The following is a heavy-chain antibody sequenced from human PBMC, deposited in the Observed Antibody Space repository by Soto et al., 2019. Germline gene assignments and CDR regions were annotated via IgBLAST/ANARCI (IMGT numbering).Heavy chain of an antibody. CDR3: ARSSGGVYGIIIEGNKWFEQ. V-gene: IGHV1-46*01. D-gene: IGHD1-26*01. Sequence: ASLKFCCKAPLYTFTRYYIHFVRRAPVHVLEFMGVINPNCGSTRFAQKCQGRFTMTMDTSTSTVYMELRGLTSEDTAVYYCARSSGGVYGIIIEGNKWFEQWGQGNLVHVSS. CDR2: INPNCGST. CDR1: LYTFTRYY. J-gene: IGHJ5*02.